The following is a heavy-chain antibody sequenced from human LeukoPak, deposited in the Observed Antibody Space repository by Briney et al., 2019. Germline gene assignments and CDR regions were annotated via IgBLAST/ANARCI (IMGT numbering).Heavy chain of an antibody. CDR3: TTFSYSSGWSEFDY. Sequence: GGSLRLSCAASGFTFSNAWMNWVRQAPGKGLEWVGRIKSKTGGGTTDYAAPVKGRFTISRDDSKNTLYLQMNSLKTEDTAVYYCTTFSYSSGWSEFDYWGQGTLVTVSS. CDR2: IKSKTGGGTT. V-gene: IGHV3-15*07. D-gene: IGHD6-19*01. J-gene: IGHJ4*02. CDR1: GFTFSNAW.